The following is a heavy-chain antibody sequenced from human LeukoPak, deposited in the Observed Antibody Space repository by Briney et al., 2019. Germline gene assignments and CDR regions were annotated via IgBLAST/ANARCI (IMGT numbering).Heavy chain of an antibody. CDR3: AKCLTGGSCYRRGFDY. D-gene: IGHD2-15*01. CDR1: GFTFSSYG. CDR2: ISGSGGST. J-gene: IGHJ4*02. Sequence: GGSLRLSCAASGFTFSSYGMSWVRQAPGKGLEWVSAISGSGGSTYYADSVKGRFTISRDNSKNTLYLQMNSLRAEDTAVYYCAKCLTGGSCYRRGFDYWGQGTLVAVSS. V-gene: IGHV3-23*01.